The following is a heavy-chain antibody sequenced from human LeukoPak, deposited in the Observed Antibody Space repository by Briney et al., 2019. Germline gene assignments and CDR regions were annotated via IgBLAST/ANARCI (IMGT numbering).Heavy chain of an antibody. Sequence: EGSLRLSCAASGFTFSSYGMHWVRQAPGKGLEWVAFIRYDGSNKYYADSVKGRFTISRDNSKNTLYLQMNSLRAEDTAVYYCAKESPPAAGPLDAFDIWDQGTMVTVSS. CDR2: IRYDGSNK. CDR3: AKESPPAAGPLDAFDI. CDR1: GFTFSSYG. V-gene: IGHV3-30*02. J-gene: IGHJ3*02. D-gene: IGHD6-19*01.